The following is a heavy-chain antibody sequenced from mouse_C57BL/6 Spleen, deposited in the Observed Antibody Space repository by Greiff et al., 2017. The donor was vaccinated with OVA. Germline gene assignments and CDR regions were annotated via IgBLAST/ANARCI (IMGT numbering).Heavy chain of an antibody. V-gene: IGHV1-50*01. CDR3: ARGGRQLRPFAY. CDR2: IDPSDSYT. Sequence: QVQLQQPGAELVKPGASVKLSCKASGYTFTSYWMQWVKQRPGQGLEWIGEIDPSDSYTNYNQKFKGKATLTVDTSSSTAYMQRSSLTSEDSAVYYCARGGRQLRPFAYWGQGTLVTVSA. CDR1: GYTFTSYW. D-gene: IGHD3-2*02. J-gene: IGHJ3*01.